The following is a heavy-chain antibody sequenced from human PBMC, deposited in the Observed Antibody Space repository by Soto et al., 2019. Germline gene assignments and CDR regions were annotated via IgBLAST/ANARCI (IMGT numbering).Heavy chain of an antibody. V-gene: IGHV1-3*01. J-gene: IGHJ4*02. CDR3: ARGFRGVYFDF. CDR2: INAGNGNT. D-gene: IGHD3-10*01. CDR1: GYTFTSYA. Sequence: ASVKVSCKASGYTFTSYAMHWVRQAPGQRLEWMGWINAGNGNTKYSQKFQSRVTITRDTSASTAYMELSSLRSEDTAMYFCARGFRGVYFDFWGQGTLVTVSS.